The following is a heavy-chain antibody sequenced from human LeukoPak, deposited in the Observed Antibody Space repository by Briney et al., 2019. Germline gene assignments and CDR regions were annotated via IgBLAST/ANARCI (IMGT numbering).Heavy chain of an antibody. V-gene: IGHV4-4*07. CDR2: IYTSGST. J-gene: IGHJ4*02. CDR3: ASGSIASLVY. Sequence: SETLSLNCTVSGGSISSYYWSWIRQPAGKGLEWIGRIYTSGSTNYNPSLKSRVTMSVDTSKNQFSLKPSSVTAADTAVYYCASGSIASLVYWGQGTLVTVSS. CDR1: GGSISSYY. D-gene: IGHD6-6*01.